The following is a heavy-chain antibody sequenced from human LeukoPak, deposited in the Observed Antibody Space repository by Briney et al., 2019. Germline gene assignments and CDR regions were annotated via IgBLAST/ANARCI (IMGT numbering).Heavy chain of an antibody. J-gene: IGHJ4*02. Sequence: GGSLKISCRGSGYSFNTYWIGWVRQMPGKGLEWMGIIYPGDSDTRYSPSFRGQVTMSADKSIHTAYLQWSSLKASDTAMYFCARRQGCSTSSCPPDSWGQGTLVTVSS. D-gene: IGHD2-2*01. CDR2: IYPGDSDT. CDR1: GYSFNTYW. V-gene: IGHV5-51*01. CDR3: ARRQGCSTSSCPPDS.